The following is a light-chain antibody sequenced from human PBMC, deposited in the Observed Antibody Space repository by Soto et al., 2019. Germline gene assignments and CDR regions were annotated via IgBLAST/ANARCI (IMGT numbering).Light chain of an antibody. CDR2: EVS. CDR1: SSDVGGYNY. Sequence: QPVLTQPPSASGSPRQSVTISCTGTSSDVGGYNYVSWYQQHPGKAPKLMIYEVSERPSGVPDRFSGSKSGNTASLTVSGLQAEDEADYYCSSYAGSNNVIFGGGTKLTVL. J-gene: IGLJ2*01. V-gene: IGLV2-8*01. CDR3: SSYAGSNNVI.